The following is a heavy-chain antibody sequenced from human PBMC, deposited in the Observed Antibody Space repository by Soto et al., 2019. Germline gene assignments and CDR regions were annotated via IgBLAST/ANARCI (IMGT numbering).Heavy chain of an antibody. D-gene: IGHD4-17*01. J-gene: IGHJ4*02. CDR3: ARGGYGDYVFFGFDY. Sequence: SPTLSLTCTVSGGSISSYYWSWIRQPPGKGLEWIGYIYYSGSTNYNPSLKSRVTISVDTSKNQFSLKLSSVTAADPAVYYCARGGYGDYVFFGFDYWGQGTLVTVSS. V-gene: IGHV4-59*01. CDR2: IYYSGST. CDR1: GGSISSYY.